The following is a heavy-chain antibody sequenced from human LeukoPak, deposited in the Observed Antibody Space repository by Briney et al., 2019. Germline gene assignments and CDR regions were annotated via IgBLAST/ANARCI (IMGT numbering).Heavy chain of an antibody. CDR2: IWYDGSNK. V-gene: IGHV3-33*01. CDR1: GFTFSSYG. CDR3: ARSGYYDLYYMDV. J-gene: IGHJ6*03. Sequence: GGSLRLSCPASGFTFSSYGMHWVRQAPGKGLEWVAVIWYDGSNKYYADSVKGRFTISRDNSKNTLYLQMNSLRAEDTAVYYCARSGYYDLYYMDVWGKGTTVTVSS.